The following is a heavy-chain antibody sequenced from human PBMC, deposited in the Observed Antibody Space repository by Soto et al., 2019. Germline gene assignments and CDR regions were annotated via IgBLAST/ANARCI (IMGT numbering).Heavy chain of an antibody. D-gene: IGHD1-26*01. CDR3: AREVGARGYNWFDP. V-gene: IGHV4-59*01. CDR2: IYYSGST. CDR1: GGSISSYY. Sequence: SETLSLTCTVSGGSISSYYWNWIRQPPGKGLEWIGYIYYSGSTNYNPSLKSRVTISVDTSKNQFSLKLSSVTAADTAVYYCAREVGARGYNWFDPWGQGTLVTVSS. J-gene: IGHJ5*02.